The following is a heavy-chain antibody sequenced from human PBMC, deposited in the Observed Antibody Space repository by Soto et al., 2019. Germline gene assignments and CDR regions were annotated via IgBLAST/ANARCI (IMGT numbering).Heavy chain of an antibody. CDR1: GFTFSGSA. V-gene: IGHV3-30*04. D-gene: IGHD6-19*01. J-gene: IGHJ4*02. Sequence: GGSLRLSCAASGFTFSGSAMHWVRQAPGKGLEWVAVISYDGSNKYYADSVKGRFTISRDNSKNTLYLQMNSLRAEDTAVYYCAKDLFGSGCFWGQGTLVTVSS. CDR2: ISYDGSNK. CDR3: AKDLFGSGCF.